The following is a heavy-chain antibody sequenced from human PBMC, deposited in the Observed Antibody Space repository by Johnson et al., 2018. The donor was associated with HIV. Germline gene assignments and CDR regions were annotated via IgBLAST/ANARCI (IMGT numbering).Heavy chain of an antibody. CDR1: GFTFSSYA. CDR3: GGDDGWEPTGNDAFDI. Sequence: QVQLVESGGGVVQPGRSLRLSCAASGFTFSSYAMHCVRQAPGKGLEWVAVISYDGSNKYYADSVKGRFTTSRDNSKNTLFLQMNSLRAEDTAVYYCGGDDGWEPTGNDAFDIWGQGTMVTVSS. CDR2: ISYDGSNK. V-gene: IGHV3-30*04. J-gene: IGHJ3*02. D-gene: IGHD1-26*01.